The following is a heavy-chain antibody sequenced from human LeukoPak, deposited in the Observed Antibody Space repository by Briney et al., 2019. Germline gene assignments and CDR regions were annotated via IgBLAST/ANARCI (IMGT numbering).Heavy chain of an antibody. CDR2: ISAYNGNT. J-gene: IGHJ5*02. Sequence: ASVKVSCKASGYTFTSYGISWVRQAPGQGLEWMGWISAYNGNTNYAQKFQGRVTITRDTSASTAYMELSSLRSEDTAVYYCASLYYYGSGSYGDPNWFDPWGQGTLVTVSS. D-gene: IGHD3-10*01. CDR1: GYTFTSYG. V-gene: IGHV1-18*01. CDR3: ASLYYYGSGSYGDPNWFDP.